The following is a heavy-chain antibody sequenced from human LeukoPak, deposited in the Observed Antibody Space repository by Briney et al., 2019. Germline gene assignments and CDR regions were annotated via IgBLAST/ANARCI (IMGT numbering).Heavy chain of an antibody. CDR2: IYPGDSDT. CDR1: GYSFTSYW. Sequence: GESLKISCKGSGYSFTSYWIGWVRQIPGKGLEWMGVIYPGDSDTRYSPSFQGQVTISADKSISTAYLQWSSLKASDTAMYYCARQGRIAAAGTPDLDFDYWGQGTLVTVSS. D-gene: IGHD6-13*01. J-gene: IGHJ4*02. CDR3: ARQGRIAAAGTPDLDFDY. V-gene: IGHV5-51*01.